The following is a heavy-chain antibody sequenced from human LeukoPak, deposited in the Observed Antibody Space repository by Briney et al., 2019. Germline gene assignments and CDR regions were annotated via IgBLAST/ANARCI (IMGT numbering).Heavy chain of an antibody. Sequence: ASVKVSCTASGGTFSSYAISWVRQAPGQGLEWMGGIIPIFGTANYAQKFQGRVTITADESTSTAYMELSSLRSEDTAVYYCARGMGLEPRHYYYYMDVWGKGTTVTVSS. J-gene: IGHJ6*03. D-gene: IGHD1-1*01. CDR1: GGTFSSYA. V-gene: IGHV1-69*13. CDR3: ARGMGLEPRHYYYYMDV. CDR2: IIPIFGTA.